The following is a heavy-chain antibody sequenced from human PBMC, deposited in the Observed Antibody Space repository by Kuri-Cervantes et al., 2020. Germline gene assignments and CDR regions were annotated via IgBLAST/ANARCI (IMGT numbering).Heavy chain of an antibody. D-gene: IGHD3-9*01. V-gene: IGHV3-11*01. CDR1: GFTFSDYY. J-gene: IGHJ4*02. Sequence: GESLKISCAASGFTFSDYYMSWIRQAPGKGLEWIAYISYRGNTIYYGDSVKGRFTISRDNAENSLYLHLTGLRADDTAVYYCARNFYYYDSDNHYPQDYFDYWGQGALVTVSS. CDR2: ISYRGNTI. CDR3: ARNFYYYDSDNHYPQDYFDY.